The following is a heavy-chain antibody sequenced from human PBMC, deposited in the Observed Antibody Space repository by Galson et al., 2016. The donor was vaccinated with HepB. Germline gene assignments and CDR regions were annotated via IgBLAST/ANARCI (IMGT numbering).Heavy chain of an antibody. Sequence: SLRLSCAASGFTFSSYGMHWVRQAPGKGLEWVAVMSYDGSNKYYADSVKGRFTISRDNSKNTLYLQMSSLRPEDTAVYYCAKDDYDPWSGYPDYWGQGTLVTVSS. CDR1: GFTFSSYG. J-gene: IGHJ4*02. CDR2: MSYDGSNK. V-gene: IGHV3-30*18. CDR3: AKDDYDPWSGYPDY. D-gene: IGHD3-3*01.